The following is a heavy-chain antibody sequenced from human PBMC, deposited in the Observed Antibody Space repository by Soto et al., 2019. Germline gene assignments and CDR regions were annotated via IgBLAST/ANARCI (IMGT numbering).Heavy chain of an antibody. CDR3: ARVILDFWSGYGMDV. CDR2: IYYTGST. D-gene: IGHD3-3*01. V-gene: IGHV4-61*01. J-gene: IGHJ6*02. Sequence: QVQLQESGPRLVKPSETLSLTCTVFGGSVTSGSYQWSWIRQPPGKGLEWIGYIYYTGSTNYNPSLPGRVTISVDTSKNQFSLLLTSVTAADTSVYYCARVILDFWSGYGMDVWGQGTTVTVSS. CDR1: GGSVTSGSYQ.